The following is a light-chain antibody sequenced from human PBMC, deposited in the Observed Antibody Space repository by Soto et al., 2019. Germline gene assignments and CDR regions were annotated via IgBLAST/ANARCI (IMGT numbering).Light chain of an antibody. V-gene: IGKV3-20*01. J-gene: IGKJ3*01. CDR2: GVS. Sequence: VLTQSPGPLSLSLGQRATLSCRASQRVTIDFLAWYQHKPGQAPRLLIDGVSTRATGIPSRFSGSGSGTDFTLTISRLEPEDFAVYYCQQYGSSPFTFGPGTKVDIK. CDR3: QQYGSSPFT. CDR1: QRVTIDF.